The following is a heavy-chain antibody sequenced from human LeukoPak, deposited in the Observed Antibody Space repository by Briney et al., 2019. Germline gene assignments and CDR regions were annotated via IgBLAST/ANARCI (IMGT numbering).Heavy chain of an antibody. CDR2: MNPNSGNT. CDR1: GYTFTSYD. V-gene: IGHV1-8*03. D-gene: IGHD1-26*01. CDR3: ASGIVHSGSYHYYYYYMDV. Sequence: VAPVKVSCKASGYTFTSYDINWVRQATGQGLEWMGWMNPNSGNTGYAQKFQGRVTITRNTSISTAYMELSSLRSEDTAVYYCASGIVHSGSYHYYYYYMDVWGKGTTVTVSS. J-gene: IGHJ6*03.